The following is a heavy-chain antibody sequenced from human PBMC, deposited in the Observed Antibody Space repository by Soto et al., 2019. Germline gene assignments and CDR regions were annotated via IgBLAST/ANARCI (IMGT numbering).Heavy chain of an antibody. CDR3: ARQDRVVAEGRWFDP. J-gene: IGHJ5*02. CDR1: GYSISSGYH. CDR2: VRYSGNT. V-gene: IGHV4-38-2*02. Sequence: SETLSLTCTVSGYSISSGYHWAWIRQPPGKGLEWLGSVRYSGNTYYNPSLKSRLTISVDKSKNQFSLNLSSVTAADTAVYYCARQDRVVAEGRWFDPWGQGTLVTVS. D-gene: IGHD2-15*01.